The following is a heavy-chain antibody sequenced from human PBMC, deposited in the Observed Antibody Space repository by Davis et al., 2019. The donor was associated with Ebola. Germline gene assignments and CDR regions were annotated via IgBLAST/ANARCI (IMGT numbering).Heavy chain of an antibody. V-gene: IGHV4-59*11. D-gene: IGHD4-11*01. CDR1: GGSISSHY. CDR2: LHYSGST. CDR3: ATQYSNGWFDP. J-gene: IGHJ5*02. Sequence: SETLSLTCTVSGGSISSHYWSWIRQSPGKGREWIGYLHYSGSTNSNPSLKSRVTMSVDTSKNQFSLKLSSVTAADTAVYYCATQYSNGWFDPWGQGTLVTVSS.